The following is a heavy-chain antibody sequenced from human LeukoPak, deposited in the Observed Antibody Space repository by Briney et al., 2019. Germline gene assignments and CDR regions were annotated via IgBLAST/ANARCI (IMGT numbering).Heavy chain of an antibody. J-gene: IGHJ4*02. CDR3: ARTEYDSSGYYGILDY. Sequence: SQTLSLTCTVSGGSISSGGYYWSWIGQHPGKGLEWIGYIYYSGSTYYNPSLKSRVTISVDTSKNQFSLKLSSVTAADTAVYYCARTEYDSSGYYGILDYWGQGTLVTVSS. D-gene: IGHD3-22*01. V-gene: IGHV4-31*03. CDR1: GGSISSGGYY. CDR2: IYYSGST.